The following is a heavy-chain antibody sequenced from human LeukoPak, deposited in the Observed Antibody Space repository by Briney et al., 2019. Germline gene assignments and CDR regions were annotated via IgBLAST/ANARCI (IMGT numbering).Heavy chain of an antibody. CDR3: ARDMQQLVEGYDY. Sequence: GGSLRLSCAASGFTFSSYWMHWVRQAPGKGLVWVSRINSDGSSTTYADSVKGRFTISRDNAKNTLYLQMNSLRAEDTAVYYCARDMQQLVEGYDYWGQGTLVTVSS. CDR1: GFTFSSYW. J-gene: IGHJ4*02. V-gene: IGHV3-74*01. CDR2: INSDGSST. D-gene: IGHD6-13*01.